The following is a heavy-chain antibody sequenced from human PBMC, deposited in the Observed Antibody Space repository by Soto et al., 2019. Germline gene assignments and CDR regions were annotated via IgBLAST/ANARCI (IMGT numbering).Heavy chain of an antibody. CDR1: GGTFSSYA. CDR2: IIPIFGTA. CDR3: AREGGRGKSGSYFDFGC. Sequence: QVQLVQSGAEEKKPGSSVKVSCKASGGTFSSYAISWVRQASGQELDWMGGIIPIFGTANYAQKFQGRVTITADKSTSTAYMELSSLRSEDMVVYYCAREGGRGKSGSYFDFGCWGQGTLVTVSS. J-gene: IGHJ4*02. V-gene: IGHV1-69*06. D-gene: IGHD1-26*01.